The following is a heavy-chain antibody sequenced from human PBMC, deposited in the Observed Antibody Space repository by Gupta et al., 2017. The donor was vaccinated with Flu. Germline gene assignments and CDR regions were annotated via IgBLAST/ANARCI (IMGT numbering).Heavy chain of an antibody. D-gene: IGHD2-15*01. J-gene: IGHJ4*02. V-gene: IGHV3-21*01. Sequence: QAPGKGLEWVSSISSSSSYIFYADSVKGRFTISRDNAENSVFLQMNSLSADDTGVYYCARAWDCSGGSCYSDFWGQGTLVSVSS. CDR2: ISSSSSYI. CDR3: ARAWDCSGGSCYSDF.